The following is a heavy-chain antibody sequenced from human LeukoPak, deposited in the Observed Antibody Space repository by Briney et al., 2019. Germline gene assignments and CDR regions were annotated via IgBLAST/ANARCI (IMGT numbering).Heavy chain of an antibody. CDR2: VYSSGST. V-gene: IGHV4-59*11. J-gene: IGHJ6*02. CDR3: TRDRKYCDDSGGYSPSYCYGMDV. CDR1: GGSINNHY. Sequence: PSETLSLTCTVSGGSINNHYWSWIRQSPGTGLEWIGYVYSSGSTKYNPSLESRVTISVDTSKNQFSLRLSSVTAADTAVYYCTRDRKYCDDSGGYSPSYCYGMDVWGQGATVTVSS. D-gene: IGHD3-22*01.